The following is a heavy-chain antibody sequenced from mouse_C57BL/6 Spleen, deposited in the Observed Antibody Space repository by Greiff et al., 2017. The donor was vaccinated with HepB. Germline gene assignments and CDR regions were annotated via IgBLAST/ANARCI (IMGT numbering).Heavy chain of an antibody. D-gene: IGHD1-1*01. CDR2: ISYDGSN. V-gene: IGHV3-6*01. CDR1: GYSITSGYY. Sequence: EVKLVESGPGLVKPSQSLSLTCSVTGYSITSGYYWNWIRQFPGNKLEWMGYISYDGSNNYNPSLKNRISITRDTSKNQFFLKLNSVTTEDTATYYCSRVRSSHWYFDFWGTGTTVTVSS. J-gene: IGHJ1*03. CDR3: SRVRSSHWYFDF.